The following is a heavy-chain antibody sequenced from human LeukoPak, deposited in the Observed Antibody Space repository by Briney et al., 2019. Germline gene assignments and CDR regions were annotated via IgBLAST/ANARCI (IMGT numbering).Heavy chain of an antibody. V-gene: IGHV3-23*01. CDR3: AKEAFGAGEGTDAFDI. D-gene: IGHD3-16*01. CDR2: ISGSGGST. Sequence: PGGSLRLSCAASGFTFSSYAMSWVRQAPGKGLEWVSAISGSGGSTYYADSVKGRFTISRDNSKNTLYLQMNSLRAEDTAVYYCAKEAFGAGEGTDAFDIWGQGTMVTVSS. CDR1: GFTFSSYA. J-gene: IGHJ3*02.